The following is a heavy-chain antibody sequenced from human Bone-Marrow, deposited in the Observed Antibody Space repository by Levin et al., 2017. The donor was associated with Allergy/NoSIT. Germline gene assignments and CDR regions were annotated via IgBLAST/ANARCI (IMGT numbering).Heavy chain of an antibody. CDR2: INPNSGDT. V-gene: IGHV1-2*02. Sequence: GESLKISCKASGYTFTDYYMHWVRQAPGQGLEWMGWINPNSGDTNYAQLFKGRVTMTSDTSISTAYMDLSSLRSDDTAVYYCARVSVVVQTGYYYYGLDVWGQGTTVTVSS. D-gene: IGHD3-22*01. CDR1: GYTFTDYY. J-gene: IGHJ6*02. CDR3: ARVSVVVQTGYYYYGLDV.